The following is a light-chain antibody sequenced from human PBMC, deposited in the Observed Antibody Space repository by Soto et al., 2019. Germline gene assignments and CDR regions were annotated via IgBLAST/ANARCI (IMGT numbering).Light chain of an antibody. J-gene: IGKJ1*01. Sequence: DIQMTQSPSTLSESVGERVTITCRASQSISTRLAWYQQKPGKAPKLLIYDASSLESGVPSRFSGSASGTEFTLTISSLQPDDFATYYCQQYNSYSTFGQGTKVDIK. V-gene: IGKV1-5*01. CDR1: QSISTR. CDR3: QQYNSYST. CDR2: DAS.